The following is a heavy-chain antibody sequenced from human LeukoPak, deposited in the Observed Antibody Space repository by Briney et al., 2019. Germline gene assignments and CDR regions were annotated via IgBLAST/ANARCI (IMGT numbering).Heavy chain of an antibody. CDR2: IYYSGST. Sequence: PSETLSLTCTVSGGPISSSSYYWGWIRQPPGKGLEWIGSIYYSGSTYYNPSLKSRVTISVDTSKNQFPLKLSSVTAADTAVYYCARHRKYYDILTGYYEGAFDIWGQGTMVTVSS. CDR3: ARHRKYYDILTGYYEGAFDI. V-gene: IGHV4-39*01. D-gene: IGHD3-9*01. J-gene: IGHJ3*02. CDR1: GGPISSSSYY.